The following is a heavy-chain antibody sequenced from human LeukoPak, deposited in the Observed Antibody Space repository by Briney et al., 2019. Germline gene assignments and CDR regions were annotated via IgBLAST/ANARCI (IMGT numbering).Heavy chain of an antibody. CDR2: IKQDGSEK. D-gene: IGHD3-10*01. V-gene: IGHV3-7*01. CDR1: GFTFSSYA. CDR3: ARGGLKFGY. Sequence: HPGGPLRLSCAASGFTFSSYAMSWVRQAPGQGLEWVANIKQDGSEKNYVDSVRGRFTISRDNAKNTLYLQMNGLRDEDTSVYYCARGGLKFGYWGQGSLVTVSS. J-gene: IGHJ4*02.